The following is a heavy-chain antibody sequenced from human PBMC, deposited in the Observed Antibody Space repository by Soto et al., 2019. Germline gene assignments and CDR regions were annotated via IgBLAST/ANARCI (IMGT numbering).Heavy chain of an antibody. D-gene: IGHD1-26*01. CDR1: GFIFSNAW. J-gene: IGHJ4*02. V-gene: IGHV3-15*07. Sequence: EVQLVESGGGLVKPGESLRLSCAASGFIFSNAWMNWVRQAPGKGLEWVGRLKSKTDGGTTDYGAPVKGRFTISSDSSGNTLYLQMNSLKTEDTAVYYCTRQRRGSYNHNFAYWGQGTLVTVSS. CDR3: TRQRRGSYNHNFAY. CDR2: LKSKTDGGTT.